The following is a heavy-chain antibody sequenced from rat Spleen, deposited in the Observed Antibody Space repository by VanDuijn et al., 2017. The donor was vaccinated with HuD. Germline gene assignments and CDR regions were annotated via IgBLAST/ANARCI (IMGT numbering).Heavy chain of an antibody. D-gene: IGHD1-12*01. J-gene: IGHJ3*01. CDR2: ISYDGSST. CDR3: GRRSYYDDWFAY. CDR1: GFTFSDYN. V-gene: IGHV5-7*01. Sequence: EVQLVESGGGLVQPGRSLKLSCAASGFTFSDYNMAWVRQAPKKGLEWVATISYDGSSTYYRDSVKGRFTISRDNAKSTLYLQMDSLRSEDTATYYCGRRSYYDDWFAYWGQGTLVTVSS.